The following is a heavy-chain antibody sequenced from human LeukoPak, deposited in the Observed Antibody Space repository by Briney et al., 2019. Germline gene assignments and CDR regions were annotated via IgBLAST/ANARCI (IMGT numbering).Heavy chain of an antibody. V-gene: IGHV3-23*01. CDR3: AKRMGSSGWYYGY. CDR1: GFTFSSYA. CDR2: ISGSGGST. Sequence: GGSLRLSCAASGFTFSSYAMSCVRQAPGEGREWVSAISGSGGSTYYADSVKGRFTISRDNSQNTPYLQMNSLRAEDTAVYYCAKRMGSSGWYYGYWGQGTLVTVSS. J-gene: IGHJ4*02. D-gene: IGHD6-19*01.